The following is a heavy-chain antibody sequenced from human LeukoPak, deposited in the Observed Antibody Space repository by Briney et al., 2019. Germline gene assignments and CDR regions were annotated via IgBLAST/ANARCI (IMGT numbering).Heavy chain of an antibody. D-gene: IGHD2-2*01. CDR1: GFTVSSNY. V-gene: IGHV3-66*01. Sequence: GSLRPSCAASGFTVSSNYMSWVRQAPGKGLEWVSVIYSGGTTYYTDSVKGRFTISRDNSKNTLYLQMNSLRAEDTAVYYCARDKREGFCSSTSCYYFYGMDVWGQGTTVTVSS. CDR3: ARDKREGFCSSTSCYYFYGMDV. CDR2: IYSGGTT. J-gene: IGHJ6*02.